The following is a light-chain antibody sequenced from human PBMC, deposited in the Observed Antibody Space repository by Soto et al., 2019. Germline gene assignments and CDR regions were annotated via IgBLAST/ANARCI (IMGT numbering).Light chain of an antibody. Sequence: EIVMTQSPLTLPVTPGEPASISCRSSQRLLYNNTYNYLDWCVQKPGQSPQLLIYFGSNRAPGVRDRFSGSGSGTDFTLKINRVEAEDVGTYYCMQALQSLTFGQGTRLEIK. CDR2: FGS. CDR3: MQALQSLT. CDR1: QRLLYNNTYNY. V-gene: IGKV2-28*01. J-gene: IGKJ5*01.